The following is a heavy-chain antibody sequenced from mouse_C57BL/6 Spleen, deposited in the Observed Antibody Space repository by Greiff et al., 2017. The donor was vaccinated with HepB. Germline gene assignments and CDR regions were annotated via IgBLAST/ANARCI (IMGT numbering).Heavy chain of an antibody. J-gene: IGHJ2*01. D-gene: IGHD2-2*01. V-gene: IGHV14-2*01. CDR3: ARSGSTIVTDY. CDR1: GFNIKDYY. CDR2: IDPEDGET. Sequence: EVQLQESGAELVKPGASVKLSCTASGFNIKDYYMHWVKQRTEQGLEWIGRIDPEDGETKYASKFQGKATITADTSSNTAYQQLSSLTSEDTAVYCSARSGSTIVTDYWGQGTPLTVSS.